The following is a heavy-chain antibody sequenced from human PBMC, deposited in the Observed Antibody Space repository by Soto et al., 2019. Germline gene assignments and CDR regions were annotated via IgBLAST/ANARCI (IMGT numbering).Heavy chain of an antibody. CDR3: ARVSSSSWYSPLYYFDY. V-gene: IGHV1-69*13. J-gene: IGHJ4*02. CDR1: GYTFTGYY. D-gene: IGHD6-13*01. Sequence: SVKVSCKASGYTFTGYYMHWVRQAPGQGLEWMGGIIPIFGTANYAQKFQGRVTITADESTSTAYMELSSLRSEDTAVYYCARVSSSSWYSPLYYFDYRGQGSLVIVSS. CDR2: IIPIFGTA.